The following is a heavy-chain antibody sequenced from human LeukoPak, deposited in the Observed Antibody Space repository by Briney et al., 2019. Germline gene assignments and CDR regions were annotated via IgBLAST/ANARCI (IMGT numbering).Heavy chain of an antibody. CDR2: INHSGST. D-gene: IGHD4-23*01. CDR1: GGSFSGYY. Sequence: KPSETLSLTCAVYGGSFSGYYWSWIRQPPGKGLEWIGEINHSGSTNYNPSLKSRVTISVDTSKNQFSLKLSSVTAADTAVYYCATSGPATVVTGASFDPWGQGTLVTVSS. V-gene: IGHV4-34*01. CDR3: ATSGPATVVTGASFDP. J-gene: IGHJ5*02.